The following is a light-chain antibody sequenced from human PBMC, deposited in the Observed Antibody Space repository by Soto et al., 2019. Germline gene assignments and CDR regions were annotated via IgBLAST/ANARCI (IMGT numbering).Light chain of an antibody. J-gene: IGLJ1*01. CDR1: SSDIGGYNY. CDR3: ISNAGSSTHV. V-gene: IGLV2-14*01. Sequence: QSVLTQPASVSGSPGQSITISCTGASSDIGGYNYVSWYQQHPGKAPKLMIYEVTNRPSGVSNRFSGSKSGNTASLTISGLQAEDAADSYCISNAGSSTHVFGTGTKGIVL. CDR2: EVT.